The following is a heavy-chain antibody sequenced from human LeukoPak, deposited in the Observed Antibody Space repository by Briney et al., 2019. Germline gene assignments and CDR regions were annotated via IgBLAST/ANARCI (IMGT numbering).Heavy chain of an antibody. Sequence: GGSRKPSCPPSGLTFISYEMTWVRQAPGKGLEWVSYITSSGNTIYYADSVKGRFTISRDSAKNSLSLQMNSLRAEDTAVYYCARLTTMTTTGGPFDYWGQGPLVTVSS. CDR3: ARLTTMTTTGGPFDY. J-gene: IGHJ4*02. V-gene: IGHV3-48*03. D-gene: IGHD4-17*01. CDR1: GLTFISYE. CDR2: ITSSGNTI.